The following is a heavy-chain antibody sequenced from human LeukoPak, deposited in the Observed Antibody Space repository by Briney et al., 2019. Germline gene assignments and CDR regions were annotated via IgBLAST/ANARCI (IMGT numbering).Heavy chain of an antibody. CDR2: IRYDGSNK. CDR3: AKDSTVYYYYYMDV. V-gene: IGHV3-30*02. J-gene: IGHJ6*03. CDR1: GFTFSSYG. D-gene: IGHD4-11*01. Sequence: GGSLRLSCAASGFTFSSYGMHWVRQAPGKGLEWVAFIRYDGSNKYYADSVKGRLTISRDNSKNTLYLQMNSLRAEDTAVYYCAKDSTVYYYYYMDVWGKGTTVTVSS.